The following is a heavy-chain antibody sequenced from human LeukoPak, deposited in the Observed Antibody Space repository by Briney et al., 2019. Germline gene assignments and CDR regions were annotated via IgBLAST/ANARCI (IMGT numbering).Heavy chain of an antibody. CDR2: IYSGGST. J-gene: IGHJ4*02. Sequence: PGGPLKLSGPPSGLPVGSNYMSWFRKAPGKGLEWVSVIYSGGSTYYADSVKGRFTISRDNSKNTLYLQMNSLRAEDTAVYYCARDLYGSGSHWGQGTLVTVSS. D-gene: IGHD3-10*01. V-gene: IGHV3-66*01. CDR1: GLPVGSNY. CDR3: ARDLYGSGSH.